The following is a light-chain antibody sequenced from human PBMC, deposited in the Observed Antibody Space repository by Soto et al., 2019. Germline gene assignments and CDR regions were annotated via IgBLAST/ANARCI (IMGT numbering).Light chain of an antibody. Sequence: EIVLTQSPATLSLSPGERAILSCRTSQSVSRSLAWSQHKPGQAPRLLIYDASNRASNIPGRFSGSGSGTDFTLTIASLQPEDFAICYFHQRANWPHSFSQGTNLEIE. CDR2: DAS. J-gene: IGKJ2*03. CDR3: HQRANWPHS. CDR1: QSVSRS. V-gene: IGKV3-11*01.